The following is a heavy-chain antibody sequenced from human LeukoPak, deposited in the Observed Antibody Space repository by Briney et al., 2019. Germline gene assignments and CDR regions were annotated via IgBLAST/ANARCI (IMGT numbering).Heavy chain of an antibody. D-gene: IGHD6-6*01. CDR3: AREASEDSSSVWFDP. J-gene: IGHJ5*02. Sequence: SQTLALTFAVSGDSVFSNSAAWSWLRQSQSRGLEWLGRTYYRCKWYNDYAVSVKSRITLNSDTSKNQFSLQLNSVTHEDTAVYYCAREASEDSSSVWFDPWGQGTLVTVSS. V-gene: IGHV6-1*01. CDR1: GDSVFSNSAA. CDR2: TYYRCKWYN.